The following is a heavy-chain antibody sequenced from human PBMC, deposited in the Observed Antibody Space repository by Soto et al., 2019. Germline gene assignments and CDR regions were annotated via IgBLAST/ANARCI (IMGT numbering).Heavy chain of an antibody. CDR2: INSDGSST. D-gene: IGHD3-22*01. J-gene: IGHJ4*02. CDR1: GFTFSSYW. CDR3: ARAKFSFSGYYFDD. Sequence: EVQLVESGGGLVQPGGSLRLSCAASGFTFSSYWMHWVRQAPGKGLVWVSRINSDGSSTSYADSVKGRFTISRDNAKNTLYLQMNRLRAEDTAVYYCARAKFSFSGYYFDDWGQGTLVTVSA. V-gene: IGHV3-74*01.